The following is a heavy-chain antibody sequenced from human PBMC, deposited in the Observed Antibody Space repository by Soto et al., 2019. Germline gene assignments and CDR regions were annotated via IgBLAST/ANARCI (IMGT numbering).Heavy chain of an antibody. Sequence: SETLSLTCTVSGGSISSYYWSWIRQPPGKGLEWIGYIYYSGSTNYNPSLKSRVTISVDTSKNQFSLKLSSVTAADTAVYYCARAPRPLRFLEWLGTETFDYWAQVTLVPVSS. J-gene: IGHJ4*02. D-gene: IGHD3-3*01. CDR2: IYYSGST. V-gene: IGHV4-59*01. CDR1: GGSISSYY. CDR3: ARAPRPLRFLEWLGTETFDY.